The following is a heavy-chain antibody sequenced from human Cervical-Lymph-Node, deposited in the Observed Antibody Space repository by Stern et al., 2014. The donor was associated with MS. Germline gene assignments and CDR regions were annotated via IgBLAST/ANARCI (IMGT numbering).Heavy chain of an antibody. D-gene: IGHD2-15*01. CDR1: GGTFSSSYA. V-gene: IGHV1-69*04. J-gene: IGHJ5*02. Sequence: VQLVESGADVKKPGSSVKVSCKASGGTFSSSYAVSWGRQAPGQGVVWMGRFIPIIGLPKYAQKFQSRLTITAANSQSTVFIGMTSLTPENTAVYYCARGIVSNRPAATLHNLFDPWGQGTLVTVSS. CDR3: ARGIVSNRPAATLHNLFDP. CDR2: FIPIIGLP.